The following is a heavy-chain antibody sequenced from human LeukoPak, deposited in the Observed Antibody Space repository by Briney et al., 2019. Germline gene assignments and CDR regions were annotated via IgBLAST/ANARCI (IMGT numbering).Heavy chain of an antibody. CDR3: ARASGDDAFDI. Sequence: ASVKVSCKASGYTLHRYYMHWVRQAPGQGLEWVGRINPNSGATNYAQKFQGRVTMTRDTSISTAYMELSRLRSDDTAVYYCARASGDDAFDIWGQGTMVTVSS. J-gene: IGHJ3*02. V-gene: IGHV1-2*06. D-gene: IGHD7-27*01. CDR2: INPNSGAT. CDR1: GYTLHRYY.